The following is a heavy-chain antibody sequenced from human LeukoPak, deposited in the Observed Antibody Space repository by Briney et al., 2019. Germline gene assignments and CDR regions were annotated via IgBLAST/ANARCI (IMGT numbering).Heavy chain of an antibody. CDR3: AKDLGDYVWGSYRPGDY. CDR2: IQYDGYDK. Sequence: GGSLRLSCAASGFTFNNYGIHWVRQAPGKGLEWVTFIQYDGYDKYYADSVKGRFTISRDNSKNTLYLQMNSLRAEDTAVYYCAKDLGDYVWGSYRPGDYWGQGTLVTVSS. CDR1: GFTFNNYG. V-gene: IGHV3-30*02. J-gene: IGHJ4*02. D-gene: IGHD3-16*02.